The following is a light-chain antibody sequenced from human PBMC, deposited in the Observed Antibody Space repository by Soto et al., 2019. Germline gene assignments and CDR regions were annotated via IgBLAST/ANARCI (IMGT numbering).Light chain of an antibody. V-gene: IGKV1-39*01. CDR2: AAT. CDR1: QSISSF. CDR3: QQTYTTPRT. Sequence: DIQMTQSPSSLSASVGDRVTITCRASQSISSFLNWYQQKPGEAPKLLIYAATSLHSGVPSRFSGSGSATDFTLTISSLQTEDFATYYCQQTYTTPRTFGQGNTVEI. J-gene: IGKJ1*01.